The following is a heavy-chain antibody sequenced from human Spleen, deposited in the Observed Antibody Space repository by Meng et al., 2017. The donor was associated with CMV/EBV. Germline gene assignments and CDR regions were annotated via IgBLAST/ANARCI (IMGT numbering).Heavy chain of an antibody. CDR1: GFTFSSYA. Sequence: GESLKISCAASGFTFSSYAMSWVRQAPGKGLMWVSRLSRDGTIAAYADSVEGRFTISRDNAKNTLYLHLNSLRAEDTAVYYCARDDYGDNGDLSRYFDYWGPGTQVTVSS. CDR2: LSRDGTIA. D-gene: IGHD4/OR15-4a*01. V-gene: IGHV3-74*01. CDR3: ARDDYGDNGDLSRYFDY. J-gene: IGHJ4*02.